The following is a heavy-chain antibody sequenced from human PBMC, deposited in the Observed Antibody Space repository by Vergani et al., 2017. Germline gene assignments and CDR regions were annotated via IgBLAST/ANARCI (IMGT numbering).Heavy chain of an antibody. Sequence: QITLKESGPTLVKPTQTLTLTCTFSGFSLSTSGVGVGWIRQPPGKALEWLALIYWNDDKRYSPSPKSRLTITKDTSKNQVVLTMTNMDPVDTATYYCAHTPYYDSSGYYSDYFDYWGQGTLVTVSS. D-gene: IGHD3-22*01. CDR3: AHTPYYDSSGYYSDYFDY. V-gene: IGHV2-5*01. J-gene: IGHJ4*02. CDR2: IYWNDDK. CDR1: GFSLSTSGVG.